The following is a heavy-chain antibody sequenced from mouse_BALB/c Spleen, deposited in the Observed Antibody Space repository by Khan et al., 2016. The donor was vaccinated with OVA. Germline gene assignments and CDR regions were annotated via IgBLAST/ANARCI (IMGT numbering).Heavy chain of an antibody. Sequence: DVQLVESGGDLVKPGGSLRLSCAASGFNFSTYGMSWVRQNPDKRLEWVSTINSDGYYTKYPDNVKGRFTISRNNAENTLYLQLNSLNSEDTAIYTCASHLAGSLAYWGQGTLVTVSA. CDR2: INSDGYYT. CDR3: ASHLAGSLAY. V-gene: IGHV5-6*01. CDR1: GFNFSTYG. J-gene: IGHJ3*01. D-gene: IGHD1-1*01.